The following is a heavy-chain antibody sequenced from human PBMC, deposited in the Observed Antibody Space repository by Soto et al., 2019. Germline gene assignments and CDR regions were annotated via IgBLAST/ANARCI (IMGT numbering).Heavy chain of an antibody. D-gene: IGHD3-22*01. J-gene: IGHJ4*02. CDR2: IFYSGST. CDR3: VRDRGSRGYFDY. CDR1: GGSISSGGFY. Sequence: SETLSLTCTVSGGSISSGGFYWSWIRQHPGKGLEWIGYIFYSGSTNYNPSLKSRVTISVDTSKNQFSLNLNSVTAADTAVYYCVRDRGSRGYFDYWGQGNLVTVS. V-gene: IGHV4-31*03.